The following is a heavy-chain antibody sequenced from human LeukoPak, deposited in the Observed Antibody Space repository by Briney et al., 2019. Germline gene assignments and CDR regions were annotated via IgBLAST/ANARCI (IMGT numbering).Heavy chain of an antibody. V-gene: IGHV4-34*01. D-gene: IGHD4-11*01. Sequence: PSETLSLTCAVYGGSFSGYYWSWIRQPPGKWLEWIGEINHSGSTNYNPSLKSRVTISVDTSKNQFSLKLSSVTAADTAVYYCARTYSNYVSLNWFDPWGQGTLVTVSS. CDR1: GGSFSGYY. CDR3: ARTYSNYVSLNWFDP. CDR2: INHSGST. J-gene: IGHJ5*02.